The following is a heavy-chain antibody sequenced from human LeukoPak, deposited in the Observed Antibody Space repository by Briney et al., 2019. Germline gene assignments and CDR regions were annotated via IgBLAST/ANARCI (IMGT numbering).Heavy chain of an antibody. D-gene: IGHD4-11*01. CDR3: ARGGRTVTYFDS. J-gene: IGHJ4*02. Sequence: KPSETLSLTCTVSGGSISSGGYYWSWIRQHPGQGLEWIGYIYYSGSTYYNPSLKSRVTISVDTARNQFSLKLSSVTAADTAVYYCARGGRTVTYFDSWGQGTLVTVSS. CDR2: IYYSGST. V-gene: IGHV4-31*03. CDR1: GGSISSGGYY.